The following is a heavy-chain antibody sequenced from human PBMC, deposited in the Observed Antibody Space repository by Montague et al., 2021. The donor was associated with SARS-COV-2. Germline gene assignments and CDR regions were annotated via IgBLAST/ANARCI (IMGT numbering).Heavy chain of an antibody. V-gene: IGHV4-39*07. CDR1: GGSISSSSYY. CDR3: ARVGRQLLVGLSGMDV. CDR2: IYYSGST. D-gene: IGHD6-13*01. J-gene: IGHJ6*02. Sequence: SETLSLTCTVSGGSISSSSYYWGWIRQPPGKGLEWIGSIYYSGSTYYNTSLKIRVTISVDTSKNQFSLKLSSVTAADTAVYYCARVGRQLLVGLSGMDVWGQGTTVTVSS.